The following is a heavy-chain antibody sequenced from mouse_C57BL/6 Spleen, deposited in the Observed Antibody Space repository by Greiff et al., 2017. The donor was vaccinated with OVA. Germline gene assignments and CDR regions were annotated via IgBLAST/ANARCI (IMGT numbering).Heavy chain of an antibody. CDR1: GYTFTEYT. CDR3: ARQGGPYYAMDY. J-gene: IGHJ4*01. Sequence: VQVVESGAELVKPGASVKLSCKASGYTFTEYTIHWVKQRSGQGLEWIGWFYPGSGSIKYNEKFKDKATLTADKSSSTVYMELSRLTSEDSAVYFCARQGGPYYAMDYWGQGTSVTVSS. V-gene: IGHV1-62-2*01. CDR2: FYPGSGSI. D-gene: IGHD1-1*02.